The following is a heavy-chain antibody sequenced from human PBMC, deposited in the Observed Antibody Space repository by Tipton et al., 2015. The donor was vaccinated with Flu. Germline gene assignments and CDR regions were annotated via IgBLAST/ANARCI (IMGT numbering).Heavy chain of an antibody. Sequence: TLSLTCSVSGDSLGSSYYWAWIRQPPGRGLEWIGNIHTSAGTYYNLSLKSRVTISVDTSQNQFSLRLSSVTAADTAVYYCARHTGDSVRGVIDYWGQGTLVTVSS. CDR1: GDSLGSSYY. V-gene: IGHV4-38-2*01. J-gene: IGHJ4*02. D-gene: IGHD3-10*02. CDR2: IHTSAGT. CDR3: ARHTGDSVRGVIDY.